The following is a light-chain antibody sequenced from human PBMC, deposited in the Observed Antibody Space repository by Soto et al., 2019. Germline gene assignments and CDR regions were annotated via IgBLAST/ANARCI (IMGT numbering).Light chain of an antibody. CDR2: AAS. V-gene: IGKV1-27*01. J-gene: IGKJ4*01. CDR3: QKDNSSPLT. Sequence: DIQMTQSPSSLSASVGDRVTITCRASQGIGNYLAWYQQKPGKVPKLLIFAASTLQSGVPSRFSGSGSRTDVTITVSSLQPEDFATYYWQKDNSSPLTFGGGTKVEIK. CDR1: QGIGNY.